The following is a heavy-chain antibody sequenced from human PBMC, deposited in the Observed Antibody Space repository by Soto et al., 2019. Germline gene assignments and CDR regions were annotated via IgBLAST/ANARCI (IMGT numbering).Heavy chain of an antibody. V-gene: IGHV4-59*01. J-gene: IGHJ4*02. CDR2: IYYSGST. D-gene: IGHD5-18*01. CDR1: GGSISSYY. Sequence: QVQLQESGPGLVKPSETLSLTCTVSGGSISSYYWSWIRQPPGKGLEWIGYIYYSGSTNYNPSLKSRVNVSGETAKNQFSLKLSSVTAADTAVYYCPRYVDTAMAISHWGQGTLVTVSS. CDR3: PRYVDTAMAISH.